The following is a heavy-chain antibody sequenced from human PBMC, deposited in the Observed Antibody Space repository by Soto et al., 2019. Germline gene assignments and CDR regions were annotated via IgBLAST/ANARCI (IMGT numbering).Heavy chain of an antibody. CDR3: ARAGDGYPLGWFDP. CDR1: GGTFNNYA. Sequence: SVKVSCKASGGTFNNYAISWVRQAPGQGLEWMGGIIPVFDTTNYAQKFQGRVTITADESTSTAYMELSSLRSEDTGIYYCARAGDGYPLGWFDPWGQGTPVTVS. J-gene: IGHJ5*02. V-gene: IGHV1-69*13. D-gene: IGHD5-12*01. CDR2: IIPVFDTT.